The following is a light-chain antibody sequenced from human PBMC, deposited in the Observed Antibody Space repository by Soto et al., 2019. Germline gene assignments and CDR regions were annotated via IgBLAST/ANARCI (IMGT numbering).Light chain of an antibody. CDR3: QQFNNYPWT. V-gene: IGKV1-9*01. CDR1: QGISSY. J-gene: IGKJ1*01. Sequence: DIQLTQSPSFLSASVGDRVTITCRASQGISSYLAWFQQKPGRAPKLLVYAASTLQSGVPSRFSGSGSGTEFTLTISSLQPEDFATYYCQQFNNYPWTFGQGTKVDIK. CDR2: AAS.